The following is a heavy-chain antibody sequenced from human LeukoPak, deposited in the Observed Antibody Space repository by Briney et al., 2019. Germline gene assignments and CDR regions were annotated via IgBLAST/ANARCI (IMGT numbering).Heavy chain of an antibody. CDR3: ATPYSGAWFLDY. J-gene: IGHJ4*02. D-gene: IGHD6-19*01. Sequence: PGGSLRLSCAASGFTFSSYWMSWVRQAPGRGLGWVANIKQDGSEKYYGDSVKGRFSISRDNAKNSLYLQMDSLRAEDTAVYYCATPYSGAWFLDYWGQGTLVTVSS. CDR1: GFTFSSYW. CDR2: IKQDGSEK. V-gene: IGHV3-7*01.